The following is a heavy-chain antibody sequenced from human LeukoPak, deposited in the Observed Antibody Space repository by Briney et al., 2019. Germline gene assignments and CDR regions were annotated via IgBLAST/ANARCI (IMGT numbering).Heavy chain of an antibody. CDR3: ASGYSYGYRWFDP. V-gene: IGHV4-34*01. Sequence: GSLRLSCAASGFTFSSYSMNWVRQPPGKGLEWIGEINHSGSTNYNPSLKSRVTISVDTSKNQFSLKLSSVTAADTAVYYCASGYSYGYRWFDPWGQGTLVTVSS. CDR2: INHSGST. D-gene: IGHD5-18*01. CDR1: GFTFSSYS. J-gene: IGHJ5*02.